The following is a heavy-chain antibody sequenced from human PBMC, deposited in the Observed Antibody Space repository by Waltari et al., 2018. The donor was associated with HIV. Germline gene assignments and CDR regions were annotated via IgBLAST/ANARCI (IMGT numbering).Heavy chain of an antibody. V-gene: IGHV3-7*01. J-gene: IGHJ4*02. D-gene: IGHD2-21*01. Sequence: EVQLVESGGGLVQPGGSLRLSGVASGFTFTSYYMSWVRQAPGEGLEWVANINQDGTKKFYVDSVKGRFTISRDNAKNSVYLQINSLRAEDSAIYYCARDLWPEDFWGQGTLVTVS. CDR1: GFTFTSYY. CDR2: INQDGTKK. CDR3: ARDLWPEDF.